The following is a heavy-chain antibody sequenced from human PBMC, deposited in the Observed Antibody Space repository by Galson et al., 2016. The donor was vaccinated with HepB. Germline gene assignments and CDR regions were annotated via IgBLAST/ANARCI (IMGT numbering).Heavy chain of an antibody. D-gene: IGHD3-10*01. CDR1: GFTFSSYS. J-gene: IGHJ4*02. Sequence: SLRLSCAASGFTFSSYSMNWVRQAPGKGLEWVSYISSSSSTIYYADSVKGRFTISRDNSKNTLFLQMSSLRAEDTAVYYCARDLYGSGGVVDYWGQGTLVTVSS. V-gene: IGHV3-48*01. CDR3: ARDLYGSGGVVDY. CDR2: ISSSSSTI.